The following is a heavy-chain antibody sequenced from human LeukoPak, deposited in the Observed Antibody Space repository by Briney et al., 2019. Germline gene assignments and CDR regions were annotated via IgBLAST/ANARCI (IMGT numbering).Heavy chain of an antibody. CDR1: GITVSTFW. J-gene: IGHJ4*02. CDR2: INTDGSVT. D-gene: IGHD1-26*01. CDR3: VKDRYSDRALGD. Sequence: GGSLRLSCAASGITVSTFWMHWVRQAPGEGLVWVSRINTDGSVTNYADSVEGRFTISRDNAKNMLYLQMNDLRAEDTAVYYCVKDRYSDRALGDWGKETLVTVS. V-gene: IGHV3-74*01.